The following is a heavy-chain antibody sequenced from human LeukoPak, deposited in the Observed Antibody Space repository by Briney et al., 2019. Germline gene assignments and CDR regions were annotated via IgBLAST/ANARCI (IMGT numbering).Heavy chain of an antibody. CDR3: AKDLYYYDSSGYYYSCDY. D-gene: IGHD3-22*01. J-gene: IGHJ4*02. V-gene: IGHV3-15*01. CDR2: IKSKTDGGTT. Sequence: GGSLRLSCAASGFTFSNAWMSWVRQAPGKGLEWVGRIKSKTDGGTTDYAAPVKGRFTISRDNSKNTLYLQMNSLRAEDTAVYYCAKDLYYYDSSGYYYSCDYWGQGTLVTVSS. CDR1: GFTFSNAW.